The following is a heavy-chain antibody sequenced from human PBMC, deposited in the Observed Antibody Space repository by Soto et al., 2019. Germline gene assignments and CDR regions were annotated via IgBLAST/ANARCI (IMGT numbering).Heavy chain of an antibody. D-gene: IGHD3-10*01. Sequence: PGESLKISCKGSGYSFTSYWIGWVRQMPGKGLEWMGIIYPGDSDTRYSPSFQGQVTISADKSISTAYLQWSSLKASDTAMYYCARNTYYYGSGSYYKVGYYGMDVWGQGTTVTVS. CDR1: GYSFTSYW. CDR2: IYPGDSDT. V-gene: IGHV5-51*01. CDR3: ARNTYYYGSGSYYKVGYYGMDV. J-gene: IGHJ6*02.